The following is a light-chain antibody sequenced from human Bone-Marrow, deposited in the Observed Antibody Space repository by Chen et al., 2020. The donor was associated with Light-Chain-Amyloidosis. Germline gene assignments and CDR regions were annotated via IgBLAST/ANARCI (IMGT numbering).Light chain of an antibody. CDR1: NSDVGRYDY. V-gene: IGLV2-8*01. CDR2: EVI. J-gene: IGLJ3*02. Sequence: QSALTQPPSASGSPGPSVPISCTGTNSDVGRYDYVSWYHQHPGKAPKFLIYEVIKRSSGVPDRFSGAKSGNTASLTVSGLQAEDEADYYCGSYAGYSGVFGGGTKLTVL. CDR3: GSYAGYSGV.